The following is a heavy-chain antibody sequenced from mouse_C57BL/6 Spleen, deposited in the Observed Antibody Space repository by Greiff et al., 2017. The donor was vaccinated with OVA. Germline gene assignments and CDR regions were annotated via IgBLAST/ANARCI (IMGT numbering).Heavy chain of an antibody. D-gene: IGHD2-4*01. CDR1: GYAFSSYW. Sequence: VQLVESGAELVKPGASVKISCKASGYAFSSYWMNWVKQRPGKGLEWIGQIYPGDGDTNYNGKFKGKATLTADKSSSTAYMQLSSLTSEDSAVYFCARSGYDYDGGLFAYWGQGTLVTVSA. J-gene: IGHJ3*01. CDR2: IYPGDGDT. V-gene: IGHV1-80*01. CDR3: ARSGYDYDGGLFAY.